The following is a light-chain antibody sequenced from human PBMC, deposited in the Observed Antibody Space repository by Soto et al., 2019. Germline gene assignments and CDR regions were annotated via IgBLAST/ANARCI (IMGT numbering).Light chain of an antibody. J-gene: IGLJ1*01. CDR2: EVS. V-gene: IGLV2-23*02. CDR3: CSYAGSSTYG. CDR1: SSDVGSYNL. Sequence: QSALTQPASVSVSPGQSITISCTGTSSDVGSYNLVSWYQKHPGKAPKLMIYEVSKRPSGVSNRFSGSKSGNTASMTIYGLKAEDEADYYCCSYAGSSTYGFGTGNK.